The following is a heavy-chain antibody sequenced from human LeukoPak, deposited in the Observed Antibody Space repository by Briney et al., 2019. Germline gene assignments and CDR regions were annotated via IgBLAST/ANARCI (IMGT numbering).Heavy chain of an antibody. J-gene: IGHJ4*02. CDR1: GGTFSSYA. CDR2: IIPIFGTA. D-gene: IGHD4-11*01. CDR3: AKERPPPYILQYYLDY. Sequence: SVKVSCKASGGTFSSYAISWVRQAPGQGLEWMGGIIPIFGTANYAQKFQGRVTITADESTSTAYMELSSLRAEDTAVYYCAKERPPPYILQYYLDYWGQGTLVTVSS. V-gene: IGHV1-69*13.